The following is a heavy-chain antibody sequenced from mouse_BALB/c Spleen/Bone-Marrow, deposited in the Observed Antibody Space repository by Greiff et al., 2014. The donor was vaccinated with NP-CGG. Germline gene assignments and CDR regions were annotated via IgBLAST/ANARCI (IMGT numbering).Heavy chain of an antibody. CDR2: IDPANGNT. CDR1: GFNIKDTY. J-gene: IGHJ3*01. V-gene: IGHV14-3*02. D-gene: IGHD1-1*01. CDR3: SAYYYGSSYGFAY. Sequence: EVQLQQSGMASFDRKTSVKLSCTASGFNIKDTYMHWVKQRPEQGLEWIGRIDPANGNTKYDPKFQGKAPITADTSSNTAYLQLSSLTSEDTAVYYCSAYYYGSSYGFAYWGQGALVTVSA.